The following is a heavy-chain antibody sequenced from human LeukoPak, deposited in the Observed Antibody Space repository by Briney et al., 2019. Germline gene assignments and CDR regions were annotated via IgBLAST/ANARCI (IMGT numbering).Heavy chain of an antibody. CDR3: ARRRTRGSGGSCYSF. Sequence: SETLSLTCTVSGGSISSYYWSWIRQPPGKGLEWIGYIYYSGSTNYNPSLKSRVTISVDTSKNQFSLKLSSVTAADTAVYYCARRRTRGSGGSCYSFWGQGTLVTVSS. V-gene: IGHV4-59*01. CDR1: GGSISSYY. CDR2: IYYSGST. D-gene: IGHD2-15*01. J-gene: IGHJ4*02.